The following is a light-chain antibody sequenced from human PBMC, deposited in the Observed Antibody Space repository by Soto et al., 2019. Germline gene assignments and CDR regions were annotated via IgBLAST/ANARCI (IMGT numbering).Light chain of an antibody. CDR2: AAS. V-gene: IGKV1-9*01. J-gene: IGKJ1*01. Sequence: DIQLTQSPSLLSASVGDRGTITYRASQGNSSDFAWYQQKPGKAPKLLIYAASTLQSGVPSRCSGSGSGTEFTLTISSLQPEYFATSYCQQLVPSSSSSWTFGQGTKVEIK. CDR1: QGNSSD. CDR3: QQLVPSSSSSWT.